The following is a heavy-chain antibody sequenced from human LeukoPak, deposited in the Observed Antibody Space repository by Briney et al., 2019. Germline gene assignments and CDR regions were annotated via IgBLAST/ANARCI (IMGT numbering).Heavy chain of an antibody. CDR3: AKGAKSLRYYYYGMDV. CDR1: GFAFDDYT. CDR2: ISWDGGRT. Sequence: GGSLRLSCAASGFAFDDYTMYWVRQAPGKGLECVSHISWDGGRTYYADSVKGRFTVSRDNNKNSLYLQMNSLRIEDTALYYCAKGAKSLRYYYYGMDVWGQGTTVAVSS. J-gene: IGHJ6*02. D-gene: IGHD3-16*02. V-gene: IGHV3-43*01.